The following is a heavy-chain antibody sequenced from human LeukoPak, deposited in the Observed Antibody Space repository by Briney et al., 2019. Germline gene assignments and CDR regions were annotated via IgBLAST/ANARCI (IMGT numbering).Heavy chain of an antibody. J-gene: IGHJ4*02. Sequence: PGGSLRLSCAASGFTVSSKHMSWVRQAPGKGLEWVSVIYSGGSTNCADSVKGRFTISRDESKNTLNLQMNSLRAEDTAVYYCARAWSHDSSGPGGWGQGTLVTVSS. CDR2: IYSGGST. D-gene: IGHD6-19*01. CDR1: GFTVSSKH. V-gene: IGHV3-53*01. CDR3: ARAWSHDSSGPGG.